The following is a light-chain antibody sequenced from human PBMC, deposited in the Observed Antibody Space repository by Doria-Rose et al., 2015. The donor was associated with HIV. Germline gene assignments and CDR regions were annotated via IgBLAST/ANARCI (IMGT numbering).Light chain of an antibody. CDR3: QQTYSSPPWT. Sequence: QSPSSLSASIGDRVPITCRASQTVSTYLNWFQQEPGKAPKLLIYAASRLQSGVPSRFSGSGSGTDFTLTISGLQPGDFATYYCQQTYSSPPWTFGQGTKFE. J-gene: IGKJ1*01. V-gene: IGKV1-39*01. CDR2: AAS. CDR1: QTVSTY.